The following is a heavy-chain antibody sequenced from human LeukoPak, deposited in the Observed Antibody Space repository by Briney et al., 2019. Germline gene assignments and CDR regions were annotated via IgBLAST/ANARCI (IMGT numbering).Heavy chain of an antibody. CDR2: IYHSGST. J-gene: IGHJ4*02. CDR1: GASISSYY. CDR3: ARDGYSGNDGL. Sequence: SETLSLTCAVYGASISSYYWSWIRQPPGKGLEWIGYIYHSGSTNYNPSLKSRVTISVDTSKNQFSLKLSSVTAADTAVYYCARDGYSGNDGLWGQGTLVTVSS. D-gene: IGHD5-12*01. V-gene: IGHV4-59*01.